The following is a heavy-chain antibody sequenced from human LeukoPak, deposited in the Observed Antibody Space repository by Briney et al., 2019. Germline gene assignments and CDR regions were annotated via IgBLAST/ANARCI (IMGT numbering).Heavy chain of an antibody. CDR2: INSDGGTT. V-gene: IGHV3-74*01. J-gene: IGHJ3*02. Sequence: GGSLRLSCAASGFTFSSYWMHWVRQAPGKGLAWVSRINSDGGTTSYADSVKGRFTISRDNAKNTLYLQMNSLRAEDTAVYYCSRDTADDAFDIWGQGTMVTVSS. CDR1: GFTFSSYW. CDR3: SRDTADDAFDI.